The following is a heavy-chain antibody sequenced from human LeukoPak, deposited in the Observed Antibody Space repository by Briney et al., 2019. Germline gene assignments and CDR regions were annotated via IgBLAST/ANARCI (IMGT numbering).Heavy chain of an antibody. D-gene: IGHD2-15*01. J-gene: IGHJ4*02. V-gene: IGHV4-59*01. CDR1: GGSISSYY. CDR3: AGATQRYYFDY. Sequence: SETLSPTCTVSGGSISSYYWSWIRQPPGKGLEWIGYIYYSGSTNYNPSLKSRVTISVDTSKNQFSLKLSSVAAADTAVYYCAGATQRYYFDYWGQGTLVTVSS. CDR2: IYYSGST.